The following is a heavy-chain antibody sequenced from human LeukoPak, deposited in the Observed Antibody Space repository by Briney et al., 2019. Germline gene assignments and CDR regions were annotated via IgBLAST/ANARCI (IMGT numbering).Heavy chain of an antibody. Sequence: KAGGSLRLSCAASGFTFSDYYMSWIRQAPGKGLEWVSYISSSGSTIYYADSVKGGFTISSDNAKNSLYLQMTSLTAEDTAVYYCAREHLGTMDYWGQGTLVTVSS. D-gene: IGHD5-12*01. CDR1: GFTFSDYY. CDR3: AREHLGTMDY. J-gene: IGHJ4*02. V-gene: IGHV3-11*04. CDR2: ISSSGSTI.